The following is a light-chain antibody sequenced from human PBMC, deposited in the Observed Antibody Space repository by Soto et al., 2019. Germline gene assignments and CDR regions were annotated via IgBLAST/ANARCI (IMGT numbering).Light chain of an antibody. J-gene: IGKJ1*01. CDR3: QQYNNWWT. Sequence: EIVMTQSPATLSVTAGERATLSCRASQSVSSNLAWYQQKPGQAPRLLIYGASTRATAIPARFSGSGSGTEFTLTISSLPSEDIAVYYCQQYNNWWTFGQGTKVEIK. CDR2: GAS. CDR1: QSVSSN. V-gene: IGKV3-15*01.